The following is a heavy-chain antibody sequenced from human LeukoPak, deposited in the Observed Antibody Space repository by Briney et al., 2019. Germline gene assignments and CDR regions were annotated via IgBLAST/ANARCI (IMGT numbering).Heavy chain of an antibody. CDR3: ARDNSVGDNAWWFDP. CDR1: GYTFTSYY. Sequence: ASVKVSCKASGYTFTSYYMHWVRQAPGQGLGWMGLINPTGGSTGYAQKFQGRVTMTRDMSTRADSMELSRLTSEDTAIYYCARDNSVGDNAWWFDPWGQGTLVTVSS. V-gene: IGHV1-46*01. D-gene: IGHD1-26*01. CDR2: INPTGGST. J-gene: IGHJ5*02.